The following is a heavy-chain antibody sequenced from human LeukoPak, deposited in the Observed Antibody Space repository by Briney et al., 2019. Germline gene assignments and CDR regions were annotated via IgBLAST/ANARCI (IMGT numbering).Heavy chain of an antibody. CDR2: ISGSGGST. D-gene: IGHD6-6*01. CDR1: GFTFSSYA. J-gene: IGHJ4*02. Sequence: PGGSLRLSCAASGFTFSSYAMSWVRQAPGKGLEWVSAISGSGGSTYYADSVKGRFTLSRDNSKNTLYLQMNSLRAEDTAVYYCAKGVKYNSSPYGYDFWGQGTLVTVSS. CDR3: AKGVKYNSSPYGYDF. V-gene: IGHV3-23*01.